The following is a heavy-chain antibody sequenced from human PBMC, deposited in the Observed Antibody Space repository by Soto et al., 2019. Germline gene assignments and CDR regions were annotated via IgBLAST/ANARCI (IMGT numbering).Heavy chain of an antibody. CDR3: ARATGGSYDY. J-gene: IGHJ4*02. V-gene: IGHV3-72*01. CDR2: TRNKANSYTT. Sequence: EVQLVASGGGLVQPGGSLRLSCAASGFTFSDYYMDWVRQAPGKGLEWVGHTRNKANSYTTEYAASVRGRFSISRDDSKDSMYLQRYSLTPEDTAVYYCARATGGSYDYWGQGALVTVSS. CDR1: GFTFSDYY. D-gene: IGHD3-16*01.